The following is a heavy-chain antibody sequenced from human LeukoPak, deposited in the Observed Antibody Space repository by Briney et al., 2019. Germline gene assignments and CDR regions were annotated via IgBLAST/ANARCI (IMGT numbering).Heavy chain of an antibody. Sequence: ASVTVSCKASGYDLTVYYIFWVRQAPGQGLEWLGRIHPDTDDAQYAQKFQGRVSMNSDASISTTFLELSTLTPEDTAVYFCVRDYDDGSGGYWGQGTLVSVSS. J-gene: IGHJ4*02. CDR2: IHPDTDDA. CDR1: GYDLTVYY. CDR3: VRDYDDGSGGY. D-gene: IGHD3-22*01. V-gene: IGHV1-2*02.